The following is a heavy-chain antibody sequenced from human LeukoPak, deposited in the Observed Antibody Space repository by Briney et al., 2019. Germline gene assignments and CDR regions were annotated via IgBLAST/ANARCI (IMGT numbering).Heavy chain of an antibody. J-gene: IGHJ6*04. CDR3: AELGITMIGGV. CDR2: ISGSGDST. CDR1: GFTFSNSG. Sequence: GGTLRLSCAASGFTFSNSGMNWVRQAPGKGLEWVSTISGSGDSTYYADSVKGRFTISRDNAKNSLYLQMNSLRAEDTAVYYCAELGITMIGGVWGKGTTVTISS. D-gene: IGHD3-10*02. V-gene: IGHV3-23*01.